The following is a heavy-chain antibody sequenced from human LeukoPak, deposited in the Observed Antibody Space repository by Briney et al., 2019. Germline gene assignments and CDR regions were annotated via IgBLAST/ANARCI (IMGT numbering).Heavy chain of an antibody. D-gene: IGHD2-21*01. V-gene: IGHV3-74*01. CDR1: GFPFRHFW. CDR3: VRDLFPDAFDI. CDR2: ISGDGGST. Sequence: GGSLRLSFAASGFPFRHFWVHWVRRAPGEGVVWVSRISGDGGSTVYADSVKGRFTISRDNAKNTLYLQMNSLRGDDTALYHCVRDLFPDAFDIWGQGTMVTVFS. J-gene: IGHJ3*02.